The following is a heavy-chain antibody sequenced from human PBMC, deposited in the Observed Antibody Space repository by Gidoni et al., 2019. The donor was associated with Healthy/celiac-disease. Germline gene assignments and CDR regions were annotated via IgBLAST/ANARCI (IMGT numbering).Heavy chain of an antibody. CDR3: ARGPNTAMDPYYFDY. CDR2: IYYSGST. CDR1: GGSISSGGYS. J-gene: IGHJ4*02. Sequence: QVQLQESGPGLVKPSQTLSLTCAVSGGSISSGGYSWSWIRQPPGKGLEWIGYIYYSGSTYYNPSLKSRVTISVDTSKNQFSLKLSSVTAADTAVYYCARGPNTAMDPYYFDYWGQGTLVTVSS. D-gene: IGHD5-18*01. V-gene: IGHV4-30-4*07.